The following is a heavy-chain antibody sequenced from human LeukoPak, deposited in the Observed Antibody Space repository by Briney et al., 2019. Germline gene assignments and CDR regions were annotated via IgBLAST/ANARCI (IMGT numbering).Heavy chain of an antibody. J-gene: IGHJ4*02. CDR2: INAGNGNT. V-gene: IGHV1-3*01. CDR3: ARGGSGNLPYYFDH. D-gene: IGHD1-1*01. Sequence: GASVKVSCKASGYTFTSYAIHWVRQAPGQRLEWMGWINAGNGNTKYSQKLQGRVTITRDTSASTAYMELSSLRSEDTAVFYCARGGSGNLPYYFDHWGRGTLVTVSS. CDR1: GYTFTSYA.